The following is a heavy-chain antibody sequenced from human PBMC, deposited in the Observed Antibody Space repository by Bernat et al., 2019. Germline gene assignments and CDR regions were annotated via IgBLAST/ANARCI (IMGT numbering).Heavy chain of an antibody. CDR2: IIPIFGTA. CDR1: GGTFSSYA. CDR3: AGDLYDSSGYPFSGMAV. Sequence: QVQLVQSGAEVKKPGSSVKVSCKASGGTFSSYASSWVRQAPGQGLEWMGGIIPIFGTANYAQKFPGRVPITADNSTSTAYMELSSLRSEATAVSYCAGDLYDSSGYPFSGMAVWGQGTTVPVSS. V-gene: IGHV1-69*06. D-gene: IGHD3-22*01. J-gene: IGHJ6*02.